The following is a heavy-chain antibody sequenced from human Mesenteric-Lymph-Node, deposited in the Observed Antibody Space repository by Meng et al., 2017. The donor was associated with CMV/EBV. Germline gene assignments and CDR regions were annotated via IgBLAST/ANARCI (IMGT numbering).Heavy chain of an antibody. Sequence: SETLSLTCTVSGGSISSYYWSWIRQPPGKGLEWIGYIYYSGSTNYNPSLKSRVTISVDTSKNQFSLKLSSVTAADTAVYYCARVPDYYDSSGPRMDVWGQGTTVTVSS. J-gene: IGHJ6*02. CDR1: GGSISSYY. CDR2: IYYSGST. V-gene: IGHV4-59*01. CDR3: ARVPDYYDSSGPRMDV. D-gene: IGHD3-22*01.